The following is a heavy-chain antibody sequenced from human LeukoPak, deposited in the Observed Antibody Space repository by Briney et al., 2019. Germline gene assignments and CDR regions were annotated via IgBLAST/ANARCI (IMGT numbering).Heavy chain of an antibody. CDR3: AKDHYVSGRYDAFDI. D-gene: IGHD3-10*01. Sequence: NTGGSLRLSCAASGFTFSSYSMNWVRQAPGKGLEWVSSISSSSSYIYYADSVKGRFTISRDNAKNTLYLQMNSLRAEDTAVYYCAKDHYVSGRYDAFDIWGQGTMVTVSS. CDR1: GFTFSSYS. J-gene: IGHJ3*02. V-gene: IGHV3-21*04. CDR2: ISSSSSYI.